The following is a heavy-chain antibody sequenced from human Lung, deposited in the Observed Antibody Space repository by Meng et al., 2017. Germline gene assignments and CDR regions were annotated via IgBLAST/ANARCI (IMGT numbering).Heavy chain of an antibody. Sequence: VQVGESVGGLGPAGGFLRLACAASGFTFTDHWMHGGRQGPGKGLVWVSRINRDGTKPTYADSVKGRFTISRDNAKNTLYLQMNNLRAEDTAFYYCTNDRLNHWGQGALVTVSS. CDR1: GFTFTDHW. J-gene: IGHJ1*01. CDR3: TNDRLNH. CDR2: INRDGTKP. D-gene: IGHD1-1*01. V-gene: IGHV3-74*01.